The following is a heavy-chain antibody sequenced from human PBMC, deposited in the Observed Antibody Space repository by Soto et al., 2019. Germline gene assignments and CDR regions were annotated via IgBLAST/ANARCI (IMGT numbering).Heavy chain of an antibody. Sequence: GGSLRLSCAASGFIFSNYAMSWVRQVPGKGLQWVSAITGGDFSTYSADSVKGRFTISRDNSNVTLYLQMNTLRADDTAIYYCARCPVEKCARITIFGLVGEGFDYWGQGTLVTVSS. J-gene: IGHJ4*02. D-gene: IGHD3-3*01. CDR2: ITGGDFST. CDR3: ARCPVEKCARITIFGLVGEGFDY. V-gene: IGHV3-23*01. CDR1: GFIFSNYA.